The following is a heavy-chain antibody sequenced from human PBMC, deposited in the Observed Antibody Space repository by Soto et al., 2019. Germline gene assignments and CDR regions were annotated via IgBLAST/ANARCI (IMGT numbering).Heavy chain of an antibody. Sequence: GSLRLSCAASGFTFSTSSMRWVRQAPGKGLEWVSYTRFSGGIIYYADSVRGRFAISRDNAKNSLYLEMNSLRAEDTAVYYCVRESIRAKTAPYWGQGTLVTVSS. CDR1: GFTFSTSS. CDR3: VRESIRAKTAPY. D-gene: IGHD3-3*02. CDR2: TRFSGGII. V-gene: IGHV3-48*01. J-gene: IGHJ4*02.